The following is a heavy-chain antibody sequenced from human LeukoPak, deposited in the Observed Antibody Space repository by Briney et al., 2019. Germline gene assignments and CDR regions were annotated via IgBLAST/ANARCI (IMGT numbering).Heavy chain of an antibody. CDR1: GFTFSSYG. V-gene: IGHV3-33*01. CDR2: IWYDGSNK. Sequence: GGSLRLSCAASGFTFSSYGMHWVRQAPGKGLEWVAVIWYDGSNKYYADSVKGRFTISRDNSKNTLYLQMNSLRAEDTAVYYCASSSGSSGLAEYFQHWGQGTLVTVSS. J-gene: IGHJ1*01. CDR3: ASSSGSSGLAEYFQH. D-gene: IGHD1-26*01.